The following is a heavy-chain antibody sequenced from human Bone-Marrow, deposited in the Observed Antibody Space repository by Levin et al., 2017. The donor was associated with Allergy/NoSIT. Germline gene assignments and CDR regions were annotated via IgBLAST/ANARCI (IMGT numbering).Heavy chain of an antibody. CDR1: GFTFRDFA. CDR2: ISSDGQSS. Sequence: GGSLRLSCAASGFTFRDFAMHWVRQAPGQGLNWVARISSDGQSSFYTNSVKGRFTISRDNSENILYLEIDSLRPEDTALYFCSRDRSLASRGDHFDLWGRGTLVTVSS. J-gene: IGHJ5*02. V-gene: IGHV3-30*14. D-gene: IGHD6-6*01. CDR3: SRDRSLASRGDHFDL.